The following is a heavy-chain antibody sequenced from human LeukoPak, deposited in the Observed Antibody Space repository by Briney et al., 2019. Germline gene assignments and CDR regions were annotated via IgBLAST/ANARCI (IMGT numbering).Heavy chain of an antibody. CDR2: IYYSGST. Sequence: SETLSLTCTASGGSISSYYWSWIRQPPGKGLEWIGYIYYSGSTNYNPSLKSRVTISVDTSKNQFSLKLSSVTAADTAVYYCARVKSTVTQGYFDYWGQGTLVTVSS. CDR1: GGSISSYY. CDR3: ARVKSTVTQGYFDY. D-gene: IGHD4-17*01. V-gene: IGHV4-59*01. J-gene: IGHJ4*02.